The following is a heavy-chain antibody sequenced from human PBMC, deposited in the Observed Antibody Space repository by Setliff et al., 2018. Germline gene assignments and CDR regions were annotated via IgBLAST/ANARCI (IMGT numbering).Heavy chain of an antibody. J-gene: IGHJ4*02. D-gene: IGHD2-15*01. CDR3: ARTCSGSGCYAGLES. CDR2: IWHDGGNK. Sequence: LRLSCAASGFTFSNYRMHWVRQAPGKGLEWVAVIWHDGGNKYHADSVKGRFTISRDNSKNTLYLQMNSLRPEDTAVYYCARTCSGSGCYAGLESWGQGTPVTVPQ. CDR1: GFTFSNYR. V-gene: IGHV3-33*08.